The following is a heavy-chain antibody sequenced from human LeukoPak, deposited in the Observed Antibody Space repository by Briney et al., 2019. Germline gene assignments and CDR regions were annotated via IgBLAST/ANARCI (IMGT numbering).Heavy chain of an antibody. J-gene: IGHJ5*02. CDR1: GGTFSSYA. D-gene: IGHD5-18*01. CDR3: ARDRSLRELWLRNWFDP. Sequence: SVKVSCKASGGTFSSYAISWVRQAPGPGLEWMGGIIPIFGTANYAQKFQGRVTITADESTSAAYMELSSLRSEDTAVYYCARDRSLRELWLRNWFDPWGQGTLVTVSS. V-gene: IGHV1-69*01. CDR2: IIPIFGTA.